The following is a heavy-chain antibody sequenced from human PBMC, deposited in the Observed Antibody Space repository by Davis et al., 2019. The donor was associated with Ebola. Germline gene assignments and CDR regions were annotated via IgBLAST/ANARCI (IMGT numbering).Heavy chain of an antibody. CDR3: ANEDDKGSGYYLDV. D-gene: IGHD3-9*01. V-gene: IGHV3-23*01. CDR1: GLTFSNYG. CDR2: ITDSGRTT. Sequence: GGSLRLSCAVSGLTFSNYGMTWVRQAPGKGLEWLSSITDSGRTTYYAVSVKGRFTISRDNSKNTLFLQMNTLTAEDTAVYFCANEDDKGSGYYLDVWGKGTTVTVS. J-gene: IGHJ6*03.